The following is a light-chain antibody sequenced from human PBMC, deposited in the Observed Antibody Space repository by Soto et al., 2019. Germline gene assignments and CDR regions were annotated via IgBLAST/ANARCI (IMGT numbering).Light chain of an antibody. V-gene: IGKV3-11*01. J-gene: IGKJ1*01. CDR3: LQYGSSVWT. CDR1: LNVNSY. Sequence: VWKQSPATLSLYPGESATLSCRASLNVNSYLAWYQQKTGQAPRLLIYDASNRAAGIPARFSGSGPGTDFTLTISSLEPEDFAVYDCLQYGSSVWTVGQGTKGDIK. CDR2: DAS.